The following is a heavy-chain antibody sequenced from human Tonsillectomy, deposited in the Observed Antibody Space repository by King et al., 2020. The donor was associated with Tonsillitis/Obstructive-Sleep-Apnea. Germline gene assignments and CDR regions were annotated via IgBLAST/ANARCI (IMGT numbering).Heavy chain of an antibody. CDR1: GFTFSSYA. V-gene: IGHV3-30*04. CDR3: ARALNNAFDI. Sequence: QLVQSGGGVVQPGRSLRLSCAASGFTFSSYAMHWVRQAPGKGLEWVAVISYDGGSKYYADSVKGRFTISRDNSKNTLYLQMNSLRPEDTAVYYCARALNNAFDIWGQGTMVTVSS. CDR2: ISYDGGSK. D-gene: IGHD2/OR15-2a*01. J-gene: IGHJ3*02.